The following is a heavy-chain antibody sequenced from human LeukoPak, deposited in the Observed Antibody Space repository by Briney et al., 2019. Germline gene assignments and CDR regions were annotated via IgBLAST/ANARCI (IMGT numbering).Heavy chain of an antibody. J-gene: IGHJ6*04. CDR3: ARETSYSGYAIGYYYYGMDV. D-gene: IGHD5-12*01. V-gene: IGHV3-48*03. CDR2: ISSSGSTI. CDR1: GFTFSSYE. Sequence: GGSLRLSCAASGFTFSSYEMNWVRQAPGEGLEWVSYISSSGSTIYYADSVKGRSTISRDNAKNSLYLQMNSLRAEDTAVYYCARETSYSGYAIGYYYYGMDVWGKGTTVSVSS.